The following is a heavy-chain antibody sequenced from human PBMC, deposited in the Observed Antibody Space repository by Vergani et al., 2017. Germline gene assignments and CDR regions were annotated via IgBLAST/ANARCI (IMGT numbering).Heavy chain of an antibody. Sequence: QVQLVQSGAEVKKPGASVKVSCKASGYTFTSYDINWVRQATGQGLEWMGWMNPNSGNTGYAQKFQGRVTMTMNTSISTAYMELSSLRSEDTAVYYCASPDRPKGQCYYYYYVDVWGKGTTVTVSS. CDR3: ASPDRPKGQCYYYYYVDV. CDR2: MNPNSGNT. V-gene: IGHV1-8*01. CDR1: GYTFTSYD. D-gene: IGHD1-14*01. J-gene: IGHJ6*03.